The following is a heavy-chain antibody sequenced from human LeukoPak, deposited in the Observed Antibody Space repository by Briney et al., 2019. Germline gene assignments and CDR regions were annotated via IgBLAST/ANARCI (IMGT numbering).Heavy chain of an antibody. CDR2: ISSSSSYI. J-gene: IGHJ4*02. Sequence: GGSLRLSCAASGFTFSSYSMNWVRQAPGKGLEWVSSISSSSSYIYYADSVKGRFTISRDNAKNTLYLQMNSLRAEDTAVYYCAKDFSLGLVDYWGQGTLVTVSS. CDR1: GFTFSSYS. CDR3: AKDFSLGLVDY. D-gene: IGHD6-19*01. V-gene: IGHV3-21*04.